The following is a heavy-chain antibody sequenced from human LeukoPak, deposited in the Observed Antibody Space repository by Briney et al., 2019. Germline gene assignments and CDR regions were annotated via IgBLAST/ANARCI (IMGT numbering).Heavy chain of an antibody. Sequence: SETLSLTCSVSGGSISSSDYYWGWIRLPPGKGLEWIGIMYYSGGTYYNPSLKSRVTISVDTSKNQLSLNLDSVTAADTAVYYCARRRFSTNWFDPWGQGTLVTVSS. CDR3: ARRRFSTNWFDP. CDR1: GGSISSSDYY. V-gene: IGHV4-39*01. J-gene: IGHJ5*02. D-gene: IGHD3-16*01. CDR2: MYYSGGT.